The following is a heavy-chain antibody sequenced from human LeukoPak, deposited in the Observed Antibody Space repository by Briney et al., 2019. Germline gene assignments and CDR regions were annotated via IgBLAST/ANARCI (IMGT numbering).Heavy chain of an antibody. V-gene: IGHV4-34*01. CDR3: ARGTEVVATIRSNWFDP. J-gene: IGHJ5*02. Sequence: SETLSLTCAVYGGSFSGYYWSWLRQPPGKGLEWIGEINHSGSTNYNPSLKSRVTISVDTSKNQFSLKLSSVTAADTAVYYCARGTEVVATIRSNWFDPWGQGTLVTVSS. CDR1: GGSFSGYY. D-gene: IGHD5-12*01. CDR2: INHSGST.